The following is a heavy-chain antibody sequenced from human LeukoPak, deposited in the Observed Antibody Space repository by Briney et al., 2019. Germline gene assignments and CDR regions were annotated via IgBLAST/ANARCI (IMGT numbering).Heavy chain of an antibody. J-gene: IGHJ4*02. D-gene: IGHD6-19*01. CDR3: AKAAVGYSSCWYGDY. CDR1: GFTFSSYG. V-gene: IGHV3-30*18. Sequence: PAGGSLRLSCAASGFTFSSYGMHWVRQAPGKGLEWVAVISYDGSNKYYADSVKGRFTISRDNSKNTLYLQMNSLRAEDTAVYYCAKAAVGYSSCWYGDYWGQGTLVTVSS. CDR2: ISYDGSNK.